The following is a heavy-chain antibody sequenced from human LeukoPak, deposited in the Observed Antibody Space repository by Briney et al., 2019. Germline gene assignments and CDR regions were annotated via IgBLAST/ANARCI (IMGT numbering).Heavy chain of an antibody. D-gene: IGHD6-19*01. J-gene: IGHJ6*03. V-gene: IGHV1-18*01. Sequence: ASVKASCKASGYTFTSYGISWVRQAPGQGLEWMGWISAYNGNTNYAQKLQGRVTMTTDTSTSTAYMELRSLRSDDTAVYYCARIHGSGPYNYYYYYMDVWGKGTTVTVSS. CDR2: ISAYNGNT. CDR3: ARIHGSGPYNYYYYYMDV. CDR1: GYTFTSYG.